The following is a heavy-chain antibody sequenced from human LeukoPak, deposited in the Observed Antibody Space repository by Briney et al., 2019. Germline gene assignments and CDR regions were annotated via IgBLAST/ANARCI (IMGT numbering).Heavy chain of an antibody. V-gene: IGHV3-66*01. D-gene: IGHD3-22*01. J-gene: IGHJ4*02. Sequence: PGGSLRLSCAASGFTVSTNYMNWVRQAPGKGLEWVSVINSGGSTYSADSVKDRFSVSRDNAKNTLYLQMNSLRAEDTAVYYCARAGFDSSGYPSYFDYWGQGTLVTVSS. CDR1: GFTVSTNY. CDR3: ARAGFDSSGYPSYFDY. CDR2: INSGGST.